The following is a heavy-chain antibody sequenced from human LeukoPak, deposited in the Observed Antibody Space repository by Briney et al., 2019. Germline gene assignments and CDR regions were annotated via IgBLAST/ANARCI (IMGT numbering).Heavy chain of an antibody. Sequence: SSETLSLTCAVPGGSISISNYYWGWIRQPPGKGLEWTGSIYYSGRTYFNPSLKSRVTISVDTSKNQFSLKLNSVTAADTAVYYCARAHSASRVFDLDYWGQGTLVTVSS. CDR3: ARAHSASRVFDLDY. J-gene: IGHJ4*02. CDR2: IYYSGRT. CDR1: GGSISISNYY. D-gene: IGHD6-13*01. V-gene: IGHV4-39*07.